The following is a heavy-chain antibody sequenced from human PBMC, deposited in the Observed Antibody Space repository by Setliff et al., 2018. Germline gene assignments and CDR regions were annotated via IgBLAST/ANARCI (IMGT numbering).Heavy chain of an antibody. CDR1: GYTFTNYD. D-gene: IGHD3-3*01. V-gene: IGHV1-8*02. Sequence: GSVKVSCKASGYTFTNYDINWVRQATGQGLEWMGWINPNSGNTGYAQNFQGRVTMTRNTSISTAYMELSSLRFEDAAVYYCARGPRHNFWSGYYLVAVNYWGQGTLVTVSS. J-gene: IGHJ4*02. CDR3: ARGPRHNFWSGYYLVAVNY. CDR2: INPNSGNT.